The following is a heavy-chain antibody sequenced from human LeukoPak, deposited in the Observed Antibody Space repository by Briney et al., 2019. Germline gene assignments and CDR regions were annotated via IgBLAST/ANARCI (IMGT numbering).Heavy chain of an antibody. V-gene: IGHV4-4*07. CDR1: GGSISSYY. D-gene: IGHD6-19*01. J-gene: IGHJ4*02. CDR3: ASSGAVVAVAGAPFDY. CDR2: IYTSGST. Sequence: PSETLSLTCTVAGGSISSYYWSWIRQPGGKGPEWIGRIYTSGSTNYNPSLKSRVTMSVDTSKNQFSLKLSSVTAADTAVYYCASSGAVVAVAGAPFDYWGQGTLVTVSS.